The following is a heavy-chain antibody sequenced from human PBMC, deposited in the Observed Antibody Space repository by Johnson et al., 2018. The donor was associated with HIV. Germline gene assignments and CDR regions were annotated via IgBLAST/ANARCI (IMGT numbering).Heavy chain of an antibody. CDR1: GSTFSSYG. D-gene: IGHD6-19*01. CDR3: AKIIGYSSGLEI. V-gene: IGHV3-30*02. CDR2: IRYDGSNK. J-gene: IGHJ3*02. Sequence: QVQLVESGGGVVQPGGSLRLSCAASGSTFSSYGMHWVRQAPGQGLEWVAFIRYDGSNKSYADSVKGRFTISRDNSKNTLYLQMNSLRAEDTAVYYCAKIIGYSSGLEIWGQGTMVTVSS.